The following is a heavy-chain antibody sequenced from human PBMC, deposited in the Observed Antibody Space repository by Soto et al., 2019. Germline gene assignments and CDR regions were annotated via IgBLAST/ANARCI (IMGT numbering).Heavy chain of an antibody. CDR2: IDPSDSYT. V-gene: IGHV5-10-1*01. D-gene: IGHD6-13*01. CDR1: GYSFTSYW. Sequence: ESLKISCKGSGYSFTSYWISWVRQMPGKGLEWMGRIDPSDSYTNYSPSFQGHVTISADKSISTAYLQWSSLKASDTAMYYCARHRAAATPRGYYYYGMDVWGQGTTVTVSS. J-gene: IGHJ6*02. CDR3: ARHRAAATPRGYYYYGMDV.